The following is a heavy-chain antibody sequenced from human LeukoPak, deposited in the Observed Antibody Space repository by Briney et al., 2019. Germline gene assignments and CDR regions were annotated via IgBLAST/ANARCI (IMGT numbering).Heavy chain of an antibody. CDR1: GYTFTSYA. V-gene: IGHV1-3*01. Sequence: GASVKVSCKASGYTFTSYAMHWVRQAPGQRLEWMGWINAGNDNTKYSQKFQGRVTITRDTSASTAHMELSSLRSEDTAVYYCARYYGSGSYDCWGQGTLVTVSS. D-gene: IGHD3-10*01. CDR3: ARYYGSGSYDC. J-gene: IGHJ4*02. CDR2: INAGNDNT.